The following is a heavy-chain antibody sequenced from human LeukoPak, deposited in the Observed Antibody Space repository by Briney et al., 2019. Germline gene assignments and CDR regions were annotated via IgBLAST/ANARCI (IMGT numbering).Heavy chain of an antibody. D-gene: IGHD3-22*01. J-gene: IGHJ4*02. V-gene: IGHV4-61*01. Sequence: SETLSLTCTVSGGSISSSSYYWSWIRQPPGKGLEWIGYIYYSGSTNYNPSLKSRVTISVDTSKNQFSLKLSSVTAADTAVYYCARDDYDSNGYFDYWGQGTLVTVSS. CDR2: IYYSGST. CDR3: ARDDYDSNGYFDY. CDR1: GGSISSSSYY.